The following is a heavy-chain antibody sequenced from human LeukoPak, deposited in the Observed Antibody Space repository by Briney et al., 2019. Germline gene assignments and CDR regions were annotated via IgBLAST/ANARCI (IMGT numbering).Heavy chain of an antibody. Sequence: GGSLRLSCAASKFTFSSFGMHWVRQAPGEGLEWVAIISYDGSNKYYADSVKGRFTISRDNSKNTLYLQMNSLRAEDTAVYYCARGGIYYCSGGYCYHMDVWGQGTTVTVSS. J-gene: IGHJ6*02. CDR3: ARGGIYYCSGGYCYHMDV. D-gene: IGHD2-15*01. CDR1: KFTFSSFG. V-gene: IGHV3-30*03. CDR2: ISYDGSNK.